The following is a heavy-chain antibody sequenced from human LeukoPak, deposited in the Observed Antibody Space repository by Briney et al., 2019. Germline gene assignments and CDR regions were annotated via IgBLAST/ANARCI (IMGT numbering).Heavy chain of an antibody. D-gene: IGHD6-13*01. Sequence: SETLSLTCTVSGGSISSSSYYWGWIRQPPGKGLEWIGSIYYSGSTYYSPSLKSRVTISVDTSKNQFSLKLSSATAADTAVYYCARGAVIAAADEYYYGMDVWGQGTTVTVSS. CDR2: IYYSGST. V-gene: IGHV4-39*01. CDR3: ARGAVIAAADEYYYGMDV. CDR1: GGSISSSSYY. J-gene: IGHJ6*02.